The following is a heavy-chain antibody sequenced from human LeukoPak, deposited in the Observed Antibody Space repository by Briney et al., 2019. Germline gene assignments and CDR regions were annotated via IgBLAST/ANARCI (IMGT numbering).Heavy chain of an antibody. CDR1: GFTVSSNF. D-gene: IGHD6-13*01. CDR3: ARDATAQQLVHYFDY. Sequence: PGGSLRLPCAASGFTVSSNFMGWVRPAPGKGLEWVSLIYAGGTTYYADSVKGRFTISRDNSENTLYLQMNSLRAEDTAVYYCARDATAQQLVHYFDYWGQGTLVTVSS. V-gene: IGHV3-53*01. J-gene: IGHJ4*02. CDR2: IYAGGTT.